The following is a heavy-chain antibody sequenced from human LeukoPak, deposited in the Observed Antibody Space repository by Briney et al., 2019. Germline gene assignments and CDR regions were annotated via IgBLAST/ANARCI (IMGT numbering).Heavy chain of an antibody. CDR3: ARLQPNDQSYYYYMDV. CDR2: IYPDDSDA. CDR1: GYSFTSYC. V-gene: IGHV5-51*01. J-gene: IGHJ6*03. D-gene: IGHD1-1*01. Sequence: GESLQISCQGSGYSFTSYCIGWVRQMPGKGLEWMGIIYPDDSDARHSPSFQCQVTISADKSISTAYLQWSSLKASDTAMYYCARLQPNDQSYYYYMDVWAKGTTVTVSS.